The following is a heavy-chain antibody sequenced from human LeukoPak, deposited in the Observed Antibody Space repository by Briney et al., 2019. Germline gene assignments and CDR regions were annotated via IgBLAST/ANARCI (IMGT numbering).Heavy chain of an antibody. CDR3: ARAAHTIFGVVSPYYYYYMDV. V-gene: IGHV1-18*01. Sequence: GASVKVSCKASGYTFTSYGISWVRQAPGQGLEWMGWISAYNGNTNYARKLQGRVTMTTDTSTSTAYMELRSLRSDDTAVYYCARAAHTIFGVVSPYYYYYMDVWGKGTTVTVSS. CDR1: GYTFTSYG. CDR2: ISAYNGNT. D-gene: IGHD3-3*01. J-gene: IGHJ6*03.